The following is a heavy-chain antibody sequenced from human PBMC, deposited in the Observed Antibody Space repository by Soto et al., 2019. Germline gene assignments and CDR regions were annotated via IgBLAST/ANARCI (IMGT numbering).Heavy chain of an antibody. CDR1: GDSVSSNSAG. CDR3: ARGSWDDVSGHYYMDV. CDR2: KYYRSKGYF. D-gene: IGHD1-1*01. V-gene: IGHV6-1*01. Sequence: QVQLQLSGPGLVTPSQTLSLTCAISGDSVSSNSAGWNWIRQTPSRGLEWLGRKYYRSKGYFNYALYVESRITIDPDTSKNQFSLQLSSVTPDDTAVYYCARGSWDDVSGHYYMDVWGKGTTVTVSS. J-gene: IGHJ6*03.